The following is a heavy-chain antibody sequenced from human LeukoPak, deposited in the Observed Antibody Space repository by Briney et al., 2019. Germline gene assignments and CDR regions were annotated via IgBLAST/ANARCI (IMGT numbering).Heavy chain of an antibody. V-gene: IGHV3-21*01. D-gene: IGHD5-18*01. Sequence: GGSLRLSCTASGFTFSSYSTNWVRQAPGKGLEWVSSITSSSDYVYYADSVKGRFTISRDNAENSLHLQMNSLRADDTAVYYCAREFKSGYGMWAWGQGTLVTVSS. CDR3: AREFKSGYGMWA. CDR1: GFTFSSYS. CDR2: ITSSSDYV. J-gene: IGHJ5*02.